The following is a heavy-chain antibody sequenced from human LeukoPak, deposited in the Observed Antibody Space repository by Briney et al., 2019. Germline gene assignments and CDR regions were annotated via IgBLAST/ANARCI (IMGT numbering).Heavy chain of an antibody. J-gene: IGHJ4*02. CDR1: GFTFSIYA. V-gene: IGHV3-64*01. D-gene: IGHD2-8*01. CDR3: AKDRAGVGDY. Sequence: PGGSLRLSCAASGFTFSIYAMHWVRQAPGKGLEYVSSITSNGDNTYYANSVKGRFTISRDNSKDTLYLQMGSLRPEDMAVYYCAKDRAGVGDYWGQGTLVTVSP. CDR2: ITSNGDNT.